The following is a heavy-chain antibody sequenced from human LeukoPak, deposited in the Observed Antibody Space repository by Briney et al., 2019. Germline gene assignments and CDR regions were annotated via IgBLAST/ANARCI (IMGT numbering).Heavy chain of an antibody. J-gene: IGHJ4*02. V-gene: IGHV3-74*01. D-gene: IGHD3-22*01. CDR1: GLTFSSHW. Sequence: GGSLRLSCAASGLTFSSHWMHWVRQAPGKGLVWVSRITNDGSSTTYADSVKGRFTISRDNAKNMLYLQVNSLRAEDTAVYYCARCYYDGSGFYYYFDYWGQGTLVTVSS. CDR3: ARCYYDGSGFYYYFDY. CDR2: ITNDGSST.